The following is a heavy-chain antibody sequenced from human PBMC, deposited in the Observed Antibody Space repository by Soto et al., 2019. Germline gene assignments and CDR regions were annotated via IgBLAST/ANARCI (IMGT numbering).Heavy chain of an antibody. Sequence: QVQLVESGGGVVQPGRSLRLSCAASGFTFNNYGMHWVRQAPGKGLEWVAVISYDGSNKYYADSVKGRFTISRDNSKNTLYLQVNSLRAEDTAVYYCAKEEEQLAYDYWGQGTLVTVSS. CDR1: GFTFNNYG. CDR2: ISYDGSNK. D-gene: IGHD6-6*01. CDR3: AKEEEQLAYDY. J-gene: IGHJ4*02. V-gene: IGHV3-30*18.